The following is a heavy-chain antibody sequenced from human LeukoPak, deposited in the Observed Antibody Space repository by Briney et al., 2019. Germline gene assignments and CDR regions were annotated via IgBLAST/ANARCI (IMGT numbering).Heavy chain of an antibody. V-gene: IGHV3-23*01. Sequence: GGALRLSCAASGVTFSSYAMSWVRQAPGKGLEWGSVISGSGGSTYYADSVKGRFTISRDNSRNTLYLQLNSLRAEDTGVYYCAKGGVSSGFKRPYYFDYWGQGTLVTVSS. J-gene: IGHJ4*02. CDR2: ISGSGGST. D-gene: IGHD6-19*01. CDR1: GVTFSSYA. CDR3: AKGGVSSGFKRPYYFDY.